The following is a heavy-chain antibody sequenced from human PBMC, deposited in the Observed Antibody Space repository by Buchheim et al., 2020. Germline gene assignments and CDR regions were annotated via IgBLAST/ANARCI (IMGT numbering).Heavy chain of an antibody. CDR1: GGSFSGYY. CDR2: INHSGST. V-gene: IGHV4-34*01. Sequence: QVQLQQWGAGLLKPSETLSLTCAVYGGSFSGYYWSWIRQPPGKGLEWIGEINHSGSTNYNPSLKSRVTISVDTSKNQFSLKLSSVTAADTAVYYCARLYYSGYYYYGMDVWGQGTT. J-gene: IGHJ6*02. D-gene: IGHD1-26*01. CDR3: ARLYYSGYYYYGMDV.